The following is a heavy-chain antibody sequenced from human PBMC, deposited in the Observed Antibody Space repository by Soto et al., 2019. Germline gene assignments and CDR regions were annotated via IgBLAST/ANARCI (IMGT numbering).Heavy chain of an antibody. CDR2: ISAYNGNT. D-gene: IGHD2-2*01. CDR1: GYTFTSYG. J-gene: IGHJ4*02. CDR3: ARGEEEYCSSTSCYAFDY. Sequence: QVPLVQSGAEVKKPGASVKVSCKASGYTFTSYGISWVRQAPGQGLEWMGWISAYNGNTNYAQKLQGRVTMTTDTSTSTAYMELRSLRSDDTAVYYCARGEEEYCSSTSCYAFDYWGQGTLVTVSS. V-gene: IGHV1-18*01.